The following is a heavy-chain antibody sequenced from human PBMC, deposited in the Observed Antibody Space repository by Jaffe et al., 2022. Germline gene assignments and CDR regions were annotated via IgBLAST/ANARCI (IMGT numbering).Heavy chain of an antibody. D-gene: IGHD3-10*01. CDR1: GGSISSGSYY. V-gene: IGHV4-61*02. J-gene: IGHJ5*02. Sequence: QVQLQESGPGLVKPSQTLSLTCTVSGGSISSGSYYWSWIRQPAGKGLEWIGRIYTSGSTNYNPSLKSRVTISVDTSKNQFSLKLSSVTAADTAVYYCARDQSRALGLEGGVRGVPSNWFDPWGQGTLVTVSS. CDR3: ARDQSRALGLEGGVRGVPSNWFDP. CDR2: IYTSGST.